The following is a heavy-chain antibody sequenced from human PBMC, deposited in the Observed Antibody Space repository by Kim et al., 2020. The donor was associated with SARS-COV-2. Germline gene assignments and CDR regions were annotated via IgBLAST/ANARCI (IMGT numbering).Heavy chain of an antibody. Sequence: GGSLRLSCAASGFTFSSYSMNWVRQAPGKGLEWVSSISSSSSYIYYADSVKGRFTISRDNAKNSLYLQMNSLRAEDTAVYYCARDLEMATIETYYYYGMDVWGQATTVTVSS. CDR1: GFTFSSYS. CDR3: ARDLEMATIETYYYYGMDV. V-gene: IGHV3-21*01. CDR2: ISSSSSYI. J-gene: IGHJ6*02. D-gene: IGHD5-12*01.